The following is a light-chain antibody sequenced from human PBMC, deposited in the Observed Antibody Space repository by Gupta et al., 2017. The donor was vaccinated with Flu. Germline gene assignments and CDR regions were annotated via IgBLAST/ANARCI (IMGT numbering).Light chain of an antibody. Sequence: GQSVAISCTGTTCGGDNYVSWYQQNPGKAPKLMIDDVNKRPSGIPDRFSGSKSGDTASLTISGLQAEDEADYYCCSYVGNYIYVFGVGTKLTVL. V-gene: IGLV2-11*02. CDR2: DVN. J-gene: IGLJ2*01. CDR3: CSYVGNYIYV. CDR1: TCGGDNY.